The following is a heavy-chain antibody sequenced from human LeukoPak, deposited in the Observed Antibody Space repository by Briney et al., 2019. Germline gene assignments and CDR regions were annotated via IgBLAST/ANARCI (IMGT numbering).Heavy chain of an antibody. CDR2: ISGSGGST. D-gene: IGHD4-23*01. CDR3: AKDQRITVVRGVYFDY. Sequence: PGGSLRLSCAVSGFTFSSYAMSWVGQAPGQGLEWVSAISGSGGSTYYADSVKGRFTISRDNSKNTLYLQMNSLRAEDTAVYYCAKDQRITVVRGVYFDYWGQGTLVTVSS. J-gene: IGHJ4*02. CDR1: GFTFSSYA. V-gene: IGHV3-23*01.